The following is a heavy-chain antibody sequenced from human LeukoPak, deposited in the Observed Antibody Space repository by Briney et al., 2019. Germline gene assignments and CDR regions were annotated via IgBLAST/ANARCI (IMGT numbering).Heavy chain of an antibody. J-gene: IGHJ4*02. CDR3: ARGNYYDILTGYYNCYFDY. CDR2: INHSGST. CDR1: GGSISSYY. Sequence: SETLSLTCTVSGGSISSYYWSWIRQPPGKGLEWIGEINHSGSTNYNPSLKSRVTISVDTSKNQFSLKLSSVTAADTAVYYCARGNYYDILTGYYNCYFDYWGQGTLVTVSS. V-gene: IGHV4-34*01. D-gene: IGHD3-9*01.